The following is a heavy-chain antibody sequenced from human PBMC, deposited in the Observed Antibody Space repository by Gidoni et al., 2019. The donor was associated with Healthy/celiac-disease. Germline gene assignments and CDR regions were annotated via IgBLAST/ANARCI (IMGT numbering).Heavy chain of an antibody. CDR2: ISSSGSTI. CDR3: ASRDYGGNSLDY. J-gene: IGHJ4*02. CDR1: GFTFSSYE. V-gene: IGHV3-48*03. D-gene: IGHD4-17*01. Sequence: EVQLVESGGGLVQPGGALRLSCAASGFTFSSYEMNWVRQAPGKGLEWVSYISSSGSTIYYADSVTGRFPISRDTAKNSLYLHLPSLISSDTAVYYCASRDYGGNSLDYWGQGTLVPVSS.